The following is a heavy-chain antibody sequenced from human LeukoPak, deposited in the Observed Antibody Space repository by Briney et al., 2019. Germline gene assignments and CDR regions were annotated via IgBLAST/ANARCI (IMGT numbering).Heavy chain of an antibody. CDR1: GDSISNYF. Sequence: SETLSLTCTVSGDSISNYFWSWIRQPPGKGLEWIGYIYTSGSTNYNPSLKSRITISVDTSENQFSLKLTSVTAADTAVYYCARSYSRSSHFDNWGQGTLVTVSS. CDR3: ARSYSRSSHFDN. J-gene: IGHJ4*02. CDR2: IYTSGST. V-gene: IGHV4-4*09. D-gene: IGHD6-6*01.